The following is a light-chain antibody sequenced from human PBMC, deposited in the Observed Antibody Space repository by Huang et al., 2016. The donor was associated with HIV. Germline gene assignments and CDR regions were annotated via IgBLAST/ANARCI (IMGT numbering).Light chain of an antibody. J-gene: IGKJ4*01. CDR2: AAS. Sequence: IQLTQSPSSLSLYVGDKVTITCRASQGIPNYVAWYQQRPGKAPKLLIYAASTLQNGVPSRFSGSGSGADFALCIANVQPEDSATYYCQQFSSYPLTFGGGTEVGIK. V-gene: IGKV1-9*01. CDR3: QQFSSYPLT. CDR1: QGIPNY.